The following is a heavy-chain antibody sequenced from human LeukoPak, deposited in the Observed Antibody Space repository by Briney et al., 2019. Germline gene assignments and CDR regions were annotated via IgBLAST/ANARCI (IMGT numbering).Heavy chain of an antibody. D-gene: IGHD3-3*01. V-gene: IGHV4-38-2*01. Sequence: SETLSLTCAVSGYSISSGYYWGWIREPPGKGLEWIGSIFHSGSTYYNPSLESRVTISVDTSKNQSSLKLSSVTAADTAVYYCARGNTIFGVVIFPSGFDPWGQGTLVTVSS. CDR1: GYSISSGYY. J-gene: IGHJ5*02. CDR3: ARGNTIFGVVIFPSGFDP. CDR2: IFHSGST.